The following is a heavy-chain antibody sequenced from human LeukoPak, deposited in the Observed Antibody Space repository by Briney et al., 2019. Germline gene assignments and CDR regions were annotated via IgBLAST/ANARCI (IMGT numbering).Heavy chain of an antibody. J-gene: IGHJ4*02. Sequence: GGSLRLSCAASGFTLSSYSMNWVRQAPGKGLEWISYIDSDTYGNTIYYPHTVKGRFTISRDNAKNSLYLQMDSLRDEDTAVYYCARDKQILGPHFDYWGQGTLVTVSS. D-gene: IGHD1/OR15-1a*01. CDR3: ARDKQILGPHFDY. CDR1: GFTLSSYS. CDR2: IDSDTYGNTI. V-gene: IGHV3-48*02.